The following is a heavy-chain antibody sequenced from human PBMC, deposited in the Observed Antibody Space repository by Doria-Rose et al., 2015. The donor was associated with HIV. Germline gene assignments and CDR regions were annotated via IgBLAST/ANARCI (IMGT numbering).Heavy chain of an antibody. CDR1: GVSLSSPGMG. V-gene: IGHV2-26*01. Sequence: QESGPVLVKPTETLTLTCTVSGVSLSSPGMGVSWIRQPPGKALEWLANIFSYDERSYKTSLKSRLTISRGTSKSQVVITMTDMDPVDTATYYCARIKSSRWYHKYYFDFWGQGTLVIVSA. D-gene: IGHD6-13*01. J-gene: IGHJ4*02. CDR2: IFSYDER. CDR3: ARIKSSRWYHKYYFDF.